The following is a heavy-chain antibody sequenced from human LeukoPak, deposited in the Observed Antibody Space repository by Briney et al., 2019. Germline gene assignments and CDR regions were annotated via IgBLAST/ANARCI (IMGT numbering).Heavy chain of an antibody. V-gene: IGHV4-59*01. D-gene: IGHD6-19*01. Sequence: SETLSLTCTVSGGSISSYHWSWVRQRPGKGLEWIGSIYYSGSTNYNPSLKSRVTISVDTSNNQFSLKLSSVTAADTAVYYCARGFSGWTRYDYWGQGTLVTVSS. CDR3: ARGFSGWTRYDY. J-gene: IGHJ4*02. CDR2: IYYSGST. CDR1: GGSISSYH.